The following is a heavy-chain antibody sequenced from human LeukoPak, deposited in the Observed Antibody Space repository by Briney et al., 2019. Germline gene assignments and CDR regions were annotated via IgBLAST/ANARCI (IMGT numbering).Heavy chain of an antibody. J-gene: IGHJ3*02. Sequence: SETLSLTCTASGGSISSYYRSWIRQPPGKGLEWIGYIYYSGSTNYNPSLKRRVTTSVDPYKNPCSLKLSSVTAADTAVYYCAREVTKDAFDIWGQGKMVTVSS. CDR2: IYYSGST. CDR3: AREVTKDAFDI. CDR1: GGSISSYY. D-gene: IGHD4-23*01. V-gene: IGHV4-59*01.